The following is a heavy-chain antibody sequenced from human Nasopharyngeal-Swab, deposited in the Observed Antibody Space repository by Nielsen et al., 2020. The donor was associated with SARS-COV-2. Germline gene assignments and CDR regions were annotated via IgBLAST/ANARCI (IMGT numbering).Heavy chain of an antibody. J-gene: IGHJ3*02. CDR2: ISGSGGST. V-gene: IGHV3-23*01. CDR3: ATPGERDGYNGGDAFDI. Sequence: GESLKISCAASGFTFSSYAMSWVRQAPGRGLEWVSAISGSGGSTYYADSVKGRFTISRDNSKNTPYLQMNSLRAEDTAVYYCATPGERDGYNGGDAFDIWGQGTMVTVSS. CDR1: GFTFSSYA. D-gene: IGHD5-24*01.